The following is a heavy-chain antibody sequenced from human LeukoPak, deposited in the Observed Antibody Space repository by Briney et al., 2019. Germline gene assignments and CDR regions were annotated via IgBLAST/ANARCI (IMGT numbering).Heavy chain of an antibody. Sequence: PGGSLRLSCAASGFTFSSYGMHWVRQAPGKGLEWVAVISYDGSNKYYADSVKGRFTISRDNSKNTLYLQMNSLRAEDTAVYYCAKDGGLGYCSGGSCYSDYWGQGTLVTVSS. V-gene: IGHV3-30*18. CDR3: AKDGGLGYCSGGSCYSDY. D-gene: IGHD2-15*01. CDR2: ISYDGSNK. CDR1: GFTFSSYG. J-gene: IGHJ4*02.